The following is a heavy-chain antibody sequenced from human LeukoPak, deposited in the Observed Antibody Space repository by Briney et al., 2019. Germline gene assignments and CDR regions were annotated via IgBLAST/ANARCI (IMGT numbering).Heavy chain of an antibody. Sequence: PVGSLRLSCAASGFTFSSYEMNWVRQAPGKGLECVSYISSSGSTIYYAHSVKGRFTISRDNAKNSLYLQMTSLRAEDTAVCYCARDPSPDGFDYWGQGTLVTVSS. CDR1: GFTFSSYE. CDR2: ISSSGSTI. V-gene: IGHV3-48*03. J-gene: IGHJ4*02. CDR3: ARDPSPDGFDY.